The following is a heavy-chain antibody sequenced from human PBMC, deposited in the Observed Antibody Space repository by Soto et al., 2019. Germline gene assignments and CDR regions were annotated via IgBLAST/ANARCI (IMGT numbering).Heavy chain of an antibody. D-gene: IGHD3-22*01. CDR3: AKESVVVITDY. CDR1: GFTFSSYG. Sequence: QVQLVESGGGVVQPGRSLRLSCAASGFTFSSYGMHWVRQAPGEGLEWVAVISYDGSIKYYADSVKGRFTISRDNSKNTLYLQMNSLRAEDTAVYYCAKESVVVITDYWGQGTLVTVSS. J-gene: IGHJ4*02. V-gene: IGHV3-30*18. CDR2: ISYDGSIK.